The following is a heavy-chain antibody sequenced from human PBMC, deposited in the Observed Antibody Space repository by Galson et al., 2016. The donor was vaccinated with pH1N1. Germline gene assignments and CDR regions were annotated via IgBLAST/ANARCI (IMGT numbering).Heavy chain of an antibody. J-gene: IGHJ4*02. CDR2: ISASGANT. CDR1: GFTFNIFA. Sequence: SLRLSCAASGFTFNIFAMSWVRQAPGKGPEWVSSISASGANTNYADPVKGRFTISRDNSKNTLYLQTNSLRAEDTAIYYCGKLDSSGYYYGRFDSWGQGTLVTVSS. D-gene: IGHD3-22*01. CDR3: GKLDSSGYYYGRFDS. V-gene: IGHV3-23*01.